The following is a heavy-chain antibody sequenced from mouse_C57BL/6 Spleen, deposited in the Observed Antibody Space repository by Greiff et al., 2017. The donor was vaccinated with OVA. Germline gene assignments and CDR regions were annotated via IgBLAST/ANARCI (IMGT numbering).Heavy chain of an antibody. V-gene: IGHV1-64*01. Sequence: QVQLQQPGAELVKPGASVKLSCKASGYTFTSYWMHWVKQRPGQGLEWIGMIHPNSGSTNYNEKFKSKATLTVDKSSSTAYMQLSSLTSEDSVVYYCAPYYGSPLDYWGQGTTLTVSS. D-gene: IGHD1-1*01. J-gene: IGHJ2*01. CDR3: APYYGSPLDY. CDR1: GYTFTSYW. CDR2: IHPNSGST.